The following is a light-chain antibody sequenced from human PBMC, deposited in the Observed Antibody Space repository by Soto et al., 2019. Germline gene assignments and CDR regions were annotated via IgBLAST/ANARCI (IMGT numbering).Light chain of an antibody. CDR1: QGISNE. V-gene: IGKV1-27*01. CDR3: QKYRSWN. J-gene: IGKJ1*01. Sequence: DIQMTQSPPSLSASVGDRVTITCRASQGISNELVWYQQKPGKAPKLLIYAASTLQSGVPSRFSGSASGTDFTLTISSLQPEDVATYYCQKYRSWNFGQGTTVEIK. CDR2: AAS.